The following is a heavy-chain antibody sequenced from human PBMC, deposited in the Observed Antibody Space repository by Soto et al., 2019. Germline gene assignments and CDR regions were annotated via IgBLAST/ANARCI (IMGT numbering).Heavy chain of an antibody. CDR2: IYSGGST. CDR1: GFTVSSNY. J-gene: IGHJ5*02. V-gene: IGHV3-66*01. Sequence: GGSLRLSCAASGFTVSSNYMSWVRQAPGKGLEWVSVIYSGGSTYYADSVKGRFTISRDNSKNTLYLQMNSLRADDTAVYYCARDRHNNFFDPWGQGTLVTVSS. CDR3: ARDRHNNFFDP. D-gene: IGHD6-6*01.